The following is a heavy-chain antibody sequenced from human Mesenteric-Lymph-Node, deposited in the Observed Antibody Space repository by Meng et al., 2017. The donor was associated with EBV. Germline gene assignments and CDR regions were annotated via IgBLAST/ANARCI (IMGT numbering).Heavy chain of an antibody. J-gene: IGHJ4*02. CDR3: ARDSGITVTNSFDY. Sequence: GQTQEAGPGLVKPSETLSLTCSVSGGSVSSGSYYWSWIRQHPGKGLEWIGYIYRTGSTDYNPSLNSRVSISIDTSKNQFSLRLTSVTAADTAVYYCARDSGITVTNSFDYWGQGALVTVSS. CDR2: IYRTGST. CDR1: GGSVSSGSYY. D-gene: IGHD1-20*01. V-gene: IGHV4-61*01.